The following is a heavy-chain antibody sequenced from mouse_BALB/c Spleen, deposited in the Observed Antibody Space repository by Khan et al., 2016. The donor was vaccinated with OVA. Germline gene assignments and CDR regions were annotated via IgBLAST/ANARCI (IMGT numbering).Heavy chain of an antibody. V-gene: IGHV1S137*01. CDR2: ISTNYGDA. D-gene: IGHD1-1*01. CDR3: AGDGSRSLFAD. J-gene: IGHJ3*01. Sequence: QVQLQQSGTDLVRPGVSVKISCKGSGYTFTEYAMNWVKESHEKSLEWIGVISTNYGDARYNQKFKGKATMTVDKSSSTAYMELARLTSEDSAIYYCAGDGSRSLFADWGQGTLVTVSA. CDR1: GYTFTEYA.